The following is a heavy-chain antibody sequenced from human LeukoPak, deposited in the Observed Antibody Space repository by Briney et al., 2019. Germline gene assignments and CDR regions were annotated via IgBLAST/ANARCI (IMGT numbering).Heavy chain of an antibody. V-gene: IGHV3-9*01. J-gene: IGHJ4*02. Sequence: GGSLRLSCAASGFTFDDYGMHWVRQAPGKGLEWVSGISWNSGSIDYADSVKGRFTISRDNAKNSLFLQMNSLRAEDTALYYCAKDYTAMVRGPDYWGQGTLVTVSS. CDR2: ISWNSGSI. CDR1: GFTFDDYG. CDR3: AKDYTAMVRGPDY. D-gene: IGHD5-18*01.